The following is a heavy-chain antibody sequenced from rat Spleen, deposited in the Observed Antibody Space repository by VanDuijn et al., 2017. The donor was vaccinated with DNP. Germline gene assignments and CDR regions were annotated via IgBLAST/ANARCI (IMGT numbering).Heavy chain of an antibody. CDR1: GFTFSNYW. J-gene: IGHJ2*01. CDR3: AREGITTSDYFDY. CDR2: ITSSGGST. D-gene: IGHD1-10*01. V-gene: IGHV5-31*01. Sequence: EVQLVETGGGLVQPGRSLKLSCAASGFTFSNYWMFWIRQVPGKGLEWVASITSSGGSTYYPDSVKGRFTISRHNAQNTLYLQMNSLRSEDTATYYCAREGITTSDYFDYWGQGVMVTVSS.